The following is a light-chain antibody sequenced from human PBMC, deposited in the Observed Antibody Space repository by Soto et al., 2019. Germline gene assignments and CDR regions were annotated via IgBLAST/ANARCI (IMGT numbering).Light chain of an antibody. CDR2: DVS. J-gene: IGLJ1*01. V-gene: IGLV2-14*03. Sequence: QSVLTQPASVSGSPGQSITISCTGTSSDVGGYNHVSWYQHHPGKAPQVIIYDVSNRPSGVSNRFSGSKSGNTASLTFSGLQAEDEADYYCSSYTSSSTYVFGTGTKVTVL. CDR1: SSDVGGYNH. CDR3: SSYTSSSTYV.